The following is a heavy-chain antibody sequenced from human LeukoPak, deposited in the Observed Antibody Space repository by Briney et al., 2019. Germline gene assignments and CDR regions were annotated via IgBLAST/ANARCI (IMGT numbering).Heavy chain of an antibody. V-gene: IGHV3-30-3*01. CDR3: AREDDSSFDY. CDR1: GFTFSSYA. J-gene: IGHJ4*02. CDR2: ISYDGSNK. Sequence: GGSLRLSCAASGFTFSSYAMHWVRQAPGKGLEWVAVISYDGSNKYYADSVKGRFTISRDNSKNTLYLQMNSLRAEDTAVYYCAREDDSSFDYWGQGTLVTVSS. D-gene: IGHD3-22*01.